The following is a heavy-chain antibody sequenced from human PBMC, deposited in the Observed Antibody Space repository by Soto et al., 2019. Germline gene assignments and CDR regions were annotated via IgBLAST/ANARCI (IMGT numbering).Heavy chain of an antibody. J-gene: IGHJ6*02. CDR2: ISAYNGKI. V-gene: IGHV1-18*01. CDR1: GYTFTSYA. CDR3: ARDESAYNYASYYYYGMDV. D-gene: IGHD2-2*01. Sequence: ASVKVSCKASGYTFTSYAMHWVRQAPGQGLEWMGWISAYNGKIKYAQNFQGRVTMTTDTSTSTAYMELRSLRSDDTAVVFFARDESAYNYASYYYYGMDVWGQGTTVTVSS.